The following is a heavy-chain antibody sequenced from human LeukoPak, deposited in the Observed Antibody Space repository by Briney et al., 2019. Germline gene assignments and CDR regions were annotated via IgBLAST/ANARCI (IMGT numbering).Heavy chain of an antibody. CDR1: GYTFSNHA. CDR2: INTNTGNP. J-gene: IGHJ4*02. D-gene: IGHD4-17*01. V-gene: IGHV7-4-1*02. Sequence: ASVKVSCKASGYTFSNHAMNWVRQSPGQGLEWMGWINTNTGNPTYAQGFTGRFVFSLDTSVSTAYLQISSLKTEDTAVYYCARGFPLTFTVTTPPDYWGQGTLVTVSS. CDR3: ARGFPLTFTVTTPPDY.